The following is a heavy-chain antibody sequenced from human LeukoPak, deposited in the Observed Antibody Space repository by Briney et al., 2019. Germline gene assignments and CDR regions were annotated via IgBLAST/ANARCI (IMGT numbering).Heavy chain of an antibody. D-gene: IGHD3-10*01. J-gene: IGHJ4*02. Sequence: PGGSLRLSCSPSGFTFSTYKMHWVRQAPGKGLEWVSYISSSGDTIFYADSVKGRFTISRDNAKDSLFLQMNTLRAEDTAVYYCASEGSYFFDYWGQGTLVTVSS. CDR1: GFTFSTYK. CDR2: ISSSGDTI. CDR3: ASEGSYFFDY. V-gene: IGHV3-48*03.